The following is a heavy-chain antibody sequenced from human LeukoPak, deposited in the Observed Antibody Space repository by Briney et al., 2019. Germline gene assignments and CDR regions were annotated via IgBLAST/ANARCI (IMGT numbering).Heavy chain of an antibody. J-gene: IGHJ4*02. CDR3: ARVADGKGYPFDY. D-gene: IGHD5-18*01. CDR2: IYYSGST. Sequence: ETLSLTCTVSGGSISNSDYSWGWIRQPPGKGLECIGTIYYSGSTYYKSSLKSRVTISVDTPKNQFSLKLSSVTAADTAVYYCARVADGKGYPFDYWGQGTLVTVSS. V-gene: IGHV4-39*07. CDR1: GGSISNSDYS.